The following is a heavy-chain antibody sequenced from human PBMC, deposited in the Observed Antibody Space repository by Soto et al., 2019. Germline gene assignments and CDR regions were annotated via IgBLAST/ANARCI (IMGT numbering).Heavy chain of an antibody. CDR2: IWYDGSNK. D-gene: IGHD2-8*01. CDR1: GFTFSDYA. V-gene: IGHV3-33*08. J-gene: IGHJ5*02. CDR3: ARALYVVRGKVFDP. Sequence: GGSLKLACAASGFTFSDYAMHGVRQAPGKGLEWVAVIWYDGSNKYYADSVKGRFTISRDNSKNTLYLQMNSLRAEDTAVYYCARALYVVRGKVFDPWGQGTLVTV.